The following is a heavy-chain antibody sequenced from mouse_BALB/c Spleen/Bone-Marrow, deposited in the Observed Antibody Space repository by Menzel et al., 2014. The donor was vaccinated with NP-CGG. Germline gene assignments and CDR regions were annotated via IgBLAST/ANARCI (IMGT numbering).Heavy chain of an antibody. CDR2: IYPGSGST. CDR1: GYTFTSYW. V-gene: IGHV1-55*01. J-gene: IGHJ4*01. Sequence: VHLVESGAELVRPGASVKLSCKTSGYTFTSYWINWVKQRPGQGLEWIGNIYPGSGSTNYDEKFKSKGTLTVDTSSSTAYMHLSSLTSEDSAVYYCTRDQVRRGYYYAMDYWGQGTSVTVSS. D-gene: IGHD2-14*01. CDR3: TRDQVRRGYYYAMDY.